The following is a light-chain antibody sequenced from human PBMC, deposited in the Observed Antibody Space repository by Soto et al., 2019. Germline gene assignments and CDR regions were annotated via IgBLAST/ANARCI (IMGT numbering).Light chain of an antibody. J-gene: IGKJ4*01. CDR3: QQYNNWPPLT. Sequence: EIVMTQSPATLSVSPGERPTLSCRASQSVSSNLAWYQQKPGQAPRLLIYGASTRATGIPARFSGSGSGTEFTLTISSLQSEDFAVYYCQQYNNWPPLTLAEGPRWIS. V-gene: IGKV3-15*01. CDR1: QSVSSN. CDR2: GAS.